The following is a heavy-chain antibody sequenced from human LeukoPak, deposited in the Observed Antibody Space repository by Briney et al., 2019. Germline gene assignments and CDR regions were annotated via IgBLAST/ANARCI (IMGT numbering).Heavy chain of an antibody. J-gene: IGHJ4*02. Sequence: PSETLSLTCAVYGGSFSGYYWSWIRQPPGKGLEWIGEINHSGSTNYNPSLKSRVTISVDTSKNQFSLKLSSVTAADTAVYYCARACSSTSCYFDYWGQGTLVTVSS. V-gene: IGHV4-34*01. CDR3: ARACSSTSCYFDY. CDR1: GGSFSGYY. D-gene: IGHD2-2*01. CDR2: INHSGST.